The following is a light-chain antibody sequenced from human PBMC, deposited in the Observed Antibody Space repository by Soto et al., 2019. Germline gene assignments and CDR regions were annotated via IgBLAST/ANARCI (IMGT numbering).Light chain of an antibody. CDR1: SSDVGGYNY. V-gene: IGLV2-8*01. CDR2: EVS. Sequence: VLAQPPSASGSPGQSVAISCTGTSSDVGGYNYVSWYQQHPGKAPKLMIYEVSKRPSGVPDRFSGSKSGNTASLTVSRLQAEDEADYYCSSYVGSNNFYVFGTGTKVTVL. J-gene: IGLJ1*01. CDR3: SSYVGSNNFYV.